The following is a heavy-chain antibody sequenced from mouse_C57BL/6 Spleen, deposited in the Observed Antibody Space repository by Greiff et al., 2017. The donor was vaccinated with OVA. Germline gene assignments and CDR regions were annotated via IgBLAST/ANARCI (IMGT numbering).Heavy chain of an antibody. CDR3: TRGGSSYRDYAMDY. D-gene: IGHD1-1*01. J-gene: IGHJ4*01. CDR2: ISSGGDYI. CDR1: GFTFSSYA. V-gene: IGHV5-9-1*02. Sequence: EVQLVESGEGLVKPGGSLKLSCAASGFTFSSYAMSWVRQTPEKRLEWVAYISSGGDYIYYADTVKGRFTISRDNARNTLYLQMSSLKSEDTAMYYCTRGGSSYRDYAMDYWGQGTSVTVSS.